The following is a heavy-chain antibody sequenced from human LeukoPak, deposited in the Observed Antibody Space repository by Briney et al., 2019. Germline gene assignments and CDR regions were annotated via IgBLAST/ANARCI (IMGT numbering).Heavy chain of an antibody. Sequence: GGSLRLSCEASGFTYSHYGMHWVRQAPGKGLEWVAVIWSDGTEKYYSDAVKGRFTISRDNSRNTLYLQMNSLRGEDTAVYYCARDAERGFDYSNSLKYWGPGTLVTVSS. V-gene: IGHV3-33*08. CDR2: IWSDGTEK. D-gene: IGHD4-11*01. CDR1: GFTYSHYG. J-gene: IGHJ4*02. CDR3: ARDAERGFDYSNSLKY.